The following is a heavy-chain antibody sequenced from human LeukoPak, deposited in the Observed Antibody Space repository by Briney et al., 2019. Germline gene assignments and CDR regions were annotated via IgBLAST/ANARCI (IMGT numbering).Heavy chain of an antibody. CDR1: GGSIGSYY. D-gene: IGHD2-2*01. CDR2: IYYSGST. Sequence: SETLSLTCTVSGGSIGSYYWSWIRQPPGKGLEWIGYIYYSGSTNYNPSLKSRVTISVDTSKNQFSLKLSSVTAADTAVYYCASVVVPAARDYYGMDVWGQGTTVTVSS. V-gene: IGHV4-59*01. CDR3: ASVVVPAARDYYGMDV. J-gene: IGHJ6*02.